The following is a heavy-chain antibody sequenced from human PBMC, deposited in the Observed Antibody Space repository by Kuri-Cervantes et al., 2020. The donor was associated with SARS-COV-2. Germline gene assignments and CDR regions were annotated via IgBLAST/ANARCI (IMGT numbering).Heavy chain of an antibody. CDR2: FDPDDAET. CDR1: GYFLAESS. V-gene: IGHV1-24*01. CDR3: AKDNWNYLRSSYFDF. Sequence: ASVKVSCKVSGYFLAESSIHWVRQAPGKGLEWVGRFDPDDAETNYAQDFRGRVTMTEDTSTDTAYMELRSLRSEDTAVFYCAKDNWNYLRSSYFDFWGQGTLVTVSS. D-gene: IGHD1-7*01. J-gene: IGHJ4*02.